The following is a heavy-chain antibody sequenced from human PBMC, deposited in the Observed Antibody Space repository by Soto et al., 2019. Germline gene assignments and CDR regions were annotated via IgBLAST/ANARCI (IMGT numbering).Heavy chain of an antibody. CDR2: ISGSGGST. CDR3: AKHYYDSSGPSIHFDY. CDR1: GFTFSDYY. V-gene: IGHV3-23*01. J-gene: IGHJ4*02. Sequence: GGSLRLSCAASGFTFSDYYMSWIRQAPGKGLEWVSAISGSGGSTYYADSVKGRFTISRDNSKNTLYLQMNSLRAEDTAVYYCAKHYYDSSGPSIHFDYWGQGTLVTVSS. D-gene: IGHD3-22*01.